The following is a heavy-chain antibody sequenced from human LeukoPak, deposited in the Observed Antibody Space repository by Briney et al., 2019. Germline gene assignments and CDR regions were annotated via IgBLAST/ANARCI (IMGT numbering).Heavy chain of an antibody. D-gene: IGHD6-13*01. CDR1: GFSFRDYW. CDR3: TTDETFAPGIAIDY. V-gene: IGHV3-15*01. J-gene: IGHJ4*02. Sequence: GGSLRLSCAASGFSFRDYWMSWVRQAPGKGLEWVGRIKSKTDGGTTDYAAPVKGRFTISRDDSKNTLYLQMNSLKTEDTAVYYCTTDETFAPGIAIDYWGQGTLVTVSS. CDR2: IKSKTDGGTT.